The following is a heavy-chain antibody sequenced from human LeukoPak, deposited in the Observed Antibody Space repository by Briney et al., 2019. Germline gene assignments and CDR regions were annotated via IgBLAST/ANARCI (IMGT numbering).Heavy chain of an antibody. Sequence: GGSLRLSCAASGFTFSSYAMSWVRQAPGKGLEWVSYISGSGSSIYYADSVKGRFTISRDNAKNSLYLQMNSLRAEDTAVYYCARDYRYSGTYYSDYWGQGTLVTVSS. J-gene: IGHJ4*02. V-gene: IGHV3-48*03. D-gene: IGHD1-26*01. CDR2: ISGSGSSI. CDR1: GFTFSSYA. CDR3: ARDYRYSGTYYSDY.